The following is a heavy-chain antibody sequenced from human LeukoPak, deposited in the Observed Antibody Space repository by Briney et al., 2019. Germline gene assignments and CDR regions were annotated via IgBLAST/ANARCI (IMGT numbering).Heavy chain of an antibody. J-gene: IGHJ1*01. V-gene: IGHV1-18*01. CDR2: ISAYNGNT. D-gene: IGHD2-2*01. CDR1: GYTFTSYG. Sequence: ASVKVSCKTSGYTFTSYGISWVRQAPGQGLGWMGWISAYNGNTNYAQKLQGRVTMTTDTSTSTAYMELRSLRSDDTAVYYCARVPAGYYAPFQHWGQGTLVTVSS. CDR3: ARVPAGYYAPFQH.